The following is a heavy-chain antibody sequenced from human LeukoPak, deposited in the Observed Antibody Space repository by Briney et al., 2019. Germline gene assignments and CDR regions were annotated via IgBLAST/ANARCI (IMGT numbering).Heavy chain of an antibody. D-gene: IGHD3-16*02. Sequence: SETLSLTCAVSGGSISSYYWSWIRPPPGKGLEWIGYIYYSGSTNYNPSLKSRVTISVDTSKNQFSLKLSSVTAADTAVYYCARVKSYDYVWGSYRYGWFDPWGQGTLVTVSS. CDR2: IYYSGST. CDR1: GGSISSYY. CDR3: ARVKSYDYVWGSYRYGWFDP. J-gene: IGHJ5*02. V-gene: IGHV4-59*01.